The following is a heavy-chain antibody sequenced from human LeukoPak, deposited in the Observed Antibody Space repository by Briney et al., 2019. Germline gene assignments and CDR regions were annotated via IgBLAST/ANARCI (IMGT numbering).Heavy chain of an antibody. J-gene: IGHJ6*02. CDR1: VFSFSSYW. CDR3: TRDEGWYGRGLDV. CDR2: IKQEGNEK. V-gene: IGHV3-7*04. Sequence: PGGSLRLSCAASVFSFSSYWMSGVRQSPGRGREWVANIKQEGNEKDYVDSVKGLFTISRDNAKKSLYLQMNRLRDEDTAVYYCTRDEGWYGRGLDVWGQGTTVTVSS. D-gene: IGHD6-19*01.